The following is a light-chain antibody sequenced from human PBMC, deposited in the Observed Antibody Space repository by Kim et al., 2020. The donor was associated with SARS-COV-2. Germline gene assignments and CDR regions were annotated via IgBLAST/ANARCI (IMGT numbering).Light chain of an antibody. V-gene: IGLV3-1*01. CDR1: KLGDKY. Sequence: SYELTQPPSVSVSPGQAATISCSGDKLGDKYTFWYQQKPGQTPLLVIFQDDKRPSGIPERFSGSNSGNTATLTISGTRALDEGDYYCQAWDSSTVVFGGG. CDR2: QDD. J-gene: IGLJ2*01. CDR3: QAWDSSTVV.